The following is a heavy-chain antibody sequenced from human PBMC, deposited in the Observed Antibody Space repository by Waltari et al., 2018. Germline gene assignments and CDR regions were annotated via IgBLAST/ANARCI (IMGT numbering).Heavy chain of an antibody. V-gene: IGHV3-30*04. J-gene: IGHJ4*02. Sequence: QVQLVESGGGVVQPVRSLRLSCAASGFTFSSYAMHWVRQAPGKGLEWVAVISYDGSNKYYADSVKGRFTISRDNSKNTLYLQMNSLRAEDTAVYYCARDSDRFGDPYYFDYWGQGTLVTVSS. D-gene: IGHD3-10*01. CDR1: GFTFSSYA. CDR3: ARDSDRFGDPYYFDY. CDR2: ISYDGSNK.